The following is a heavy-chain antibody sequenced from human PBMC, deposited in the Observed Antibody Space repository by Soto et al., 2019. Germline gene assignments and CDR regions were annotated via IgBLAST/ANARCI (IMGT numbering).Heavy chain of an antibody. V-gene: IGHV1-18*01. CDR2: ISAYNGNT. CDR3: ARSRILDRSRTKYYMDV. CDR1: GYTFTSYG. Sequence: QVQLVQSGAEVKKPGASVKVSCKASGYTFTSYGISWVRQAPGQGLEWMGWISAYNGNTNYAQKLQGRVTMTTDTSTSTAYMELRSLSSDDTAVYYCARSRILDRSRTKYYMDVWGKGTTVTVSS. J-gene: IGHJ6*03.